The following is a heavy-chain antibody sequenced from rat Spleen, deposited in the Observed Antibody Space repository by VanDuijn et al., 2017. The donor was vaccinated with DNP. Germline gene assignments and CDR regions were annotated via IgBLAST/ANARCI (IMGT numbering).Heavy chain of an antibody. V-gene: IGHV5-58*01. Sequence: EVQLVETGGGLVQPGRSLKLSCVASGFTFSSYWMYWIRQAPGKGLEWVASINTDGVSTYYPDSVKGRFTISRDNAENTVYLQMNSLRSEDTATYYCARGGRSYFDYWGQGVMVTVSS. CDR1: GFTFSSYW. CDR2: INTDGVST. D-gene: IGHD1-11*01. CDR3: ARGGRSYFDY. J-gene: IGHJ2*01.